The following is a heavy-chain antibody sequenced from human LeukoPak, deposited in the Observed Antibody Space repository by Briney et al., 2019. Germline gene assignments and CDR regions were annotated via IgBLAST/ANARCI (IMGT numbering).Heavy chain of an antibody. CDR3: ARHLKLPYGSGSSGAFDI. D-gene: IGHD3-10*01. CDR2: ISSSSSYT. J-gene: IGHJ3*02. V-gene: IGHV3-11*06. Sequence: MAGGSLRLSCAASGFTFSDYYMSWIRQAPGKGLXXVSYISSSSSYTNYADSVKGRFTISRDNAKNSLYLQMNSLRAEDTAVYYCARHLKLPYGSGSSGAFDIWGQGTMVTVSS. CDR1: GFTFSDYY.